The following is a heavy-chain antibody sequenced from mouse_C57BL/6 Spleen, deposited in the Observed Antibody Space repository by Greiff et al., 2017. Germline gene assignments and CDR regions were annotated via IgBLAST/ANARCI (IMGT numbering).Heavy chain of an antibody. CDR3: ARRGIYGYDPFAY. D-gene: IGHD2-2*01. J-gene: IGHJ3*01. CDR1: GYTFTSYW. Sequence: QVQLKQPGAELVKPGASVKLSCKASGYTFTSYWMHWVKQRPGRGLEWIGRIDPNSGGTKYNEKFKSKATLTVDKPSSTAYMQLSSLTSEDSAVYYCARRGIYGYDPFAYWGQGTLVTVSA. V-gene: IGHV1-72*01. CDR2: IDPNSGGT.